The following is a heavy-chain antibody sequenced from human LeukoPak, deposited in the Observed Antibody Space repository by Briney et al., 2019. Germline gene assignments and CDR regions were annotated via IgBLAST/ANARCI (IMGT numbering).Heavy chain of an antibody. V-gene: IGHV3-30*03. Sequence: GGSLRLSCAASGFTFSSYGMHWVRQAPGKGLEWVAVISYDGSNKYYADSVKGRFTIPRDNSKNTLYLQMNSLRAEDTAVYYCAMINWWEQWAFDYWGQGTLVTVSS. CDR1: GFTFSSYG. CDR2: ISYDGSNK. CDR3: AMINWWEQWAFDY. J-gene: IGHJ4*02. D-gene: IGHD1-26*01.